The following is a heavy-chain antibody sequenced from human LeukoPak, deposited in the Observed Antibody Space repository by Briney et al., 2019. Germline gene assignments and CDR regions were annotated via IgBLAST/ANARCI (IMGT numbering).Heavy chain of an antibody. CDR2: KSYSGTI. CDR3: ARHGGETIVAMLLHAFDI. J-gene: IGHJ3*02. D-gene: IGHD5-12*01. CDR1: GGSIRSYS. Sequence: TSETLSLTCTVSGGSIRSYSWSWIRQPPGKGLEWIGYKSYSGTINYNPSLKSRDTTSVDSSKNQISLRLTSVTAADTAVYYCARHGGETIVAMLLHAFDIWGQGTVVTVSS. V-gene: IGHV4-59*08.